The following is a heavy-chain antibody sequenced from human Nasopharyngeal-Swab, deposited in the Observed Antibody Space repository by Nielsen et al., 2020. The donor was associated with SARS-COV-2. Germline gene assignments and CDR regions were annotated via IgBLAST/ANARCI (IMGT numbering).Heavy chain of an antibody. CDR2: INPGSGGT. CDR3: ARGGGSTSNGAFDI. J-gene: IGHJ3*02. CDR1: GYTFNNYY. Sequence: ASVTVSCKASGYTFNNYYIHWVRQAPGQGLEWMGMINPGSGGTTYAQKFQGRVTMTRDTSTSTVFMDLSSLRSEDTAVYYCARGGGSTSNGAFDIWGQGTMVTVSS. D-gene: IGHD2-2*01. V-gene: IGHV1-46*02.